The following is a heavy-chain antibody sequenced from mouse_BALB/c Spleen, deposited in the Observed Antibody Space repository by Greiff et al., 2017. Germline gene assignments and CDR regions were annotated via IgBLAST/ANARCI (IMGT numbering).Heavy chain of an antibody. J-gene: IGHJ3*01. CDR1: GFTFSSYA. Sequence: EVKLQESGGGLVKPGGSLKLSCAASGFTFSSYAMSWVRQTPEKRLEWVASISSGGSTYYPDSVKGRFTISRDNARNILYLQMSSLRSEDTAMYYCARGGYYGSSYEAWFAYWGQGTLVTVSA. V-gene: IGHV5-6-5*01. CDR2: ISSGGST. CDR3: ARGGYYGSSYEAWFAY. D-gene: IGHD1-1*01.